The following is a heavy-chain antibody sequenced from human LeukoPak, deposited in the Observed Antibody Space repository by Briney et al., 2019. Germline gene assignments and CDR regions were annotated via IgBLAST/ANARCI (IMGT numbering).Heavy chain of an antibody. J-gene: IGHJ4*02. V-gene: IGHV4-34*01. CDR2: INHSGST. Sequence: PPETLSLTCAVYGGSFSGYYWSWIRQPPGKGLEWIGEINHSGSTNYNPSLKSRVTISVDTSKNQFSLKLSSVTAADTAVYYCARVQAFRWSSQLPFDYWGQGTLVTVSS. D-gene: IGHD2-2*01. CDR3: ARVQAFRWSSQLPFDY. CDR1: GGSFSGYY.